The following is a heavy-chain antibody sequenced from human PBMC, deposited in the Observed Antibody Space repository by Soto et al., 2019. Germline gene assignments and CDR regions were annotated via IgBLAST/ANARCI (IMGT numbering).Heavy chain of an antibody. J-gene: IGHJ4*02. D-gene: IGHD6-19*01. V-gene: IGHV4-61*01. CDR2: IYYSGST. CDR1: GGSVSSGSYY. CDR3: ARIPGVAVAGGLYYFDY. Sequence: TSATLSLTCTVSGGSVSSGSYYWSWIRQPPGNGLEWIGYIYYSGSTNYNPSLKSRVTISVDTSKNQFSLKLSSVTAADTAVYYCARIPGVAVAGGLYYFDYWGQGTLVTVSS.